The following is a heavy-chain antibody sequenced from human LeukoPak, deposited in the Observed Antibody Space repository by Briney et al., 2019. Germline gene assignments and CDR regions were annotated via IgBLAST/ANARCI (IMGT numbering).Heavy chain of an antibody. D-gene: IGHD1-26*01. CDR2: ISGSGGST. CDR3: ARDSGGSYFDY. Sequence: GGSLRLSCAASGFTFSSYAMSWVRQAPGKGREWVSAISGSGGSTYYADSVKGRFTISRDNSKNTLYLQMNSLRAEDTAVYYCARDSGGSYFDYWGQGTLVTVSS. CDR1: GFTFSSYA. V-gene: IGHV3-23*01. J-gene: IGHJ4*02.